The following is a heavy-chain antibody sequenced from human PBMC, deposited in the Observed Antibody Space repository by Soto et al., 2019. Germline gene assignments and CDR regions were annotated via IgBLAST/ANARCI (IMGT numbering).Heavy chain of an antibody. V-gene: IGHV3-74*01. CDR1: GFTFSSYW. D-gene: IGHD5-12*01. CDR2: INSDGSST. J-gene: IGHJ5*02. Sequence: LRLSCAASGFTFSSYWMHWVRQAPGKGLVWVSRINSDGSSTSYADSVKGRFTISRDNAKNTLYLQMNSLRAEATAVYYCAREVDGYNYNWFDPSGQGTLVTVSS. CDR3: AREVDGYNYNWFDP.